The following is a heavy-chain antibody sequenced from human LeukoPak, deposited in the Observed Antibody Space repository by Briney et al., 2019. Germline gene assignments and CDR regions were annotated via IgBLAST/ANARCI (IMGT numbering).Heavy chain of an antibody. J-gene: IGHJ3*02. V-gene: IGHV3-64*01. CDR1: GHTFSNYN. CDR2: INSNGDRT. CDR3: ARPLNGYCSSSSDSCYPGTRAFEI. Sequence: PGGSLTLSCTVSGHTFSNYNMHWVRHAPGKGREYVSAINSNGDRTYYTNSVEHSLTISRDNTKSTLYLQMGSLKPEDMAVYYCARPLNGYCSSSSDSCYPGTRAFEIWGQGTRVTVSS. D-gene: IGHD2-2*03.